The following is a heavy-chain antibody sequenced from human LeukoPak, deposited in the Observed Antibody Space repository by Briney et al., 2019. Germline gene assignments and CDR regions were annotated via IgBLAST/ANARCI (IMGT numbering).Heavy chain of an antibody. CDR3: ARDRYDSSGYYCISDY. CDR2: IEYSESNT. J-gene: IGHJ4*02. D-gene: IGHD3-22*01. CDR1: GFTLSSYE. Sequence: GGSLRLSCTVSGFTLSSYEMSWIRQAPGKGLEWVSSIEYSESNTHYADSVKGRFTVSRDNAKNSLYLQMNSLRVEDTAVYYCARDRYDSSGYYCISDYWGQGTLVTVSS. V-gene: IGHV3-7*01.